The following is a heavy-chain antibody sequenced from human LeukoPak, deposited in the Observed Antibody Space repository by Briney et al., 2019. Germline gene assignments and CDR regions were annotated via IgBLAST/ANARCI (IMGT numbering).Heavy chain of an antibody. CDR1: GVSISSSSYY. CDR3: ARHDSSGPYNAFDI. CDR2: IYCGGNT. V-gene: IGHV4-39*01. D-gene: IGHD3-22*01. Sequence: PSETLSLTCTVSGVSISSSSYYWGWIRQPPGKGLEWIGSIYCGGNTYYNPSLKSRVTISVDTSKNQFSLKLSSVTAADTAVYYCARHDSSGPYNAFDIWGQGTMVTVSS. J-gene: IGHJ3*02.